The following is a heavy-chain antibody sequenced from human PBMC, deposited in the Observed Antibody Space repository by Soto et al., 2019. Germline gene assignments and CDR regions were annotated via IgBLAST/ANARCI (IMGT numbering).Heavy chain of an antibody. V-gene: IGHV3-35*01. J-gene: IGHJ6*03. CDR2: VSWNGSRT. Sequence: PGGSLRLSCAASGFTFSNSDMNWVRQAPGKGLEWVSGVSWNGSRTHYADSVKGRFITSRDNSRNFLYQQMNSLRPEDMAVYYCVKSAGELLYPPLYYYYYMDVWGKGTTVTVSS. CDR1: GFTFSNSD. CDR3: VKSAGELLYPPLYYYYYMDV. D-gene: IGHD3-10*01.